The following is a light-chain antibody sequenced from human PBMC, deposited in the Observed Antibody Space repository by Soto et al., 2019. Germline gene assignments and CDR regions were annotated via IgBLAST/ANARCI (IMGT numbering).Light chain of an antibody. V-gene: IGLV2-14*01. CDR2: EVS. CDR3: NSYTSSFTWV. CDR1: SSDVGGYNY. J-gene: IGLJ3*02. Sequence: QSALTQPASVSRSPGQSITISCTGSSSDVGGYNYVSWYQQHPGKAPKLMIYEVSNRPSGVSNRFSGSKSGNTASLTISGLQAEDETDYYCNSYTSSFTWVFGGGTKVTVL.